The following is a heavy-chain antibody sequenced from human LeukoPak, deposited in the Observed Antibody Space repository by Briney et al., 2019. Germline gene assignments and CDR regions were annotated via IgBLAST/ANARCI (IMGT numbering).Heavy chain of an antibody. Sequence: ASVKVSCKASGYTFTSYDINWVRQATGQGLEWMGWMNPNSGNTGYAQKLQGRVTMTTDTSTSTAYMELRSLRSDDTAVYYCARGLRAAAGTRARSPFDYWGQGTLVTVSS. CDR3: ARGLRAAAGTRARSPFDY. CDR2: MNPNSGNT. CDR1: GYTFTSYD. D-gene: IGHD6-13*01. V-gene: IGHV1-8*01. J-gene: IGHJ4*02.